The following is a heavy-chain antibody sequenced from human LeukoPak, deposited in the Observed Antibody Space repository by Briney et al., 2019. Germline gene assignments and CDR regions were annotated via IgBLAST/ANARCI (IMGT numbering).Heavy chain of an antibody. Sequence: GGSLRLSCAASGFTFSNAWMSWVRQAPGKGPEWVGRIKSKTDGGTTDYAAPVKGRFTISRDDSKNTLYLQMNSLKTEDTAVYYCTTGITGTRYYYYYMDVWGKGTTVTVSS. V-gene: IGHV3-15*01. CDR1: GFTFSNAW. D-gene: IGHD1-20*01. J-gene: IGHJ6*03. CDR2: IKSKTDGGTT. CDR3: TTGITGTRYYYYYMDV.